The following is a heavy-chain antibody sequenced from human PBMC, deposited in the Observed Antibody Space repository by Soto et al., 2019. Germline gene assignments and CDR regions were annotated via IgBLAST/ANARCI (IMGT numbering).Heavy chain of an antibody. V-gene: IGHV4-39*01. D-gene: IGHD6-19*01. CDR3: ARQDSSGWYSSSSFAGYYGMDV. CDR2: IYYSGST. Sequence: SETLSLTCTVSGDSISRGAYYWTWIRQHPGKGLEWIGSIYYSGSTYYNPSLKSRVTISVDTSKNQFSLKLSSVTAADTAVYYCARQDSSGWYSSSSFAGYYGMDVWGQGTTVTVSS. J-gene: IGHJ6*02. CDR1: GDSISRGAYY.